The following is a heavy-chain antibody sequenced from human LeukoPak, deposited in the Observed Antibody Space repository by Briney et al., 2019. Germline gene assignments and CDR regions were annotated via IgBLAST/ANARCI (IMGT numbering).Heavy chain of an antibody. D-gene: IGHD6-19*01. V-gene: IGHV3-7*01. CDR3: TRLQIAVAGPNWFDP. J-gene: IGHJ5*02. CDR1: GFTFNYAW. Sequence: GGSLRLSCAASGFTFNYAWMSWVRQAPGKGLEWVANIKQDGSVQFYMDSLKGRFSVSRDNAKNSLYLQMNGLRVEDTAVYYCTRLQIAVAGPNWFDPWGQGTLVTVSS. CDR2: IKQDGSVQ.